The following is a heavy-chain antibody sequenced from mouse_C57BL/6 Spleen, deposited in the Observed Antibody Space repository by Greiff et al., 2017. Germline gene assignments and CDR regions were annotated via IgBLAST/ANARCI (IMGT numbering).Heavy chain of an antibody. V-gene: IGHV1-50*01. CDR3: ARRNYGSSYEDAMDY. J-gene: IGHJ4*01. CDR2: IDPSDSYT. D-gene: IGHD1-1*01. CDR1: GYTFTSYW. Sequence: QVQLQQPGAELVKPGASVKLSCKASGYTFTSYWMQWVKQRPGPGLEWIGEIDPSDSYTNYNQKFKGKATLTVDTSSSTAYMQLSSLTSEDSAVYYCARRNYGSSYEDAMDYWGQGTSVTVSS.